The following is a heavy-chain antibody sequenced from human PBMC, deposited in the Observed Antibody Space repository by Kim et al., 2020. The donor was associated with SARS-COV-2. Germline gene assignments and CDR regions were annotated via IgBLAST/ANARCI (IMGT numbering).Heavy chain of an antibody. D-gene: IGHD6-19*01. V-gene: IGHV3-23*01. CDR3: AKDHESSGWPTFDY. CDR1: GFTFSRFA. CDR2: SRNNVNNP. J-gene: IGHJ4*02. Sequence: GGSLRLSCEASGFTFSRFAMSWVRQAPGRGLEWVASRNNVNNPYYADSVKGRFTVSRDNAKNTLYLQMDNLRVEDTALYYCAKDHESSGWPTFDYWGQGTQVTVSS.